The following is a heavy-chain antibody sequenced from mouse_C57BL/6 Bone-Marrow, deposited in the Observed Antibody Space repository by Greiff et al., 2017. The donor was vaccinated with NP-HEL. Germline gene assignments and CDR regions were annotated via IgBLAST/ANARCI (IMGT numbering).Heavy chain of an antibody. V-gene: IGHV5-12*01. Sequence: EVKVVESGGGLVQPGGSLKLSCAASGFTFSDYYMYWVRQTPEKRLEWVAYISNGGGSTYYPDTVKGRFTISRDNAKNTLYLQMSRLKSEDTAMYYCARPDYGSSFLDYWGQGTSVTVSS. CDR1: GFTFSDYY. J-gene: IGHJ4*01. CDR2: ISNGGGST. D-gene: IGHD1-1*01. CDR3: ARPDYGSSFLDY.